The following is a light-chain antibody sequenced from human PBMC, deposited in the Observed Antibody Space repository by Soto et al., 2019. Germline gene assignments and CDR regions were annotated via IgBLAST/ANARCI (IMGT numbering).Light chain of an antibody. J-gene: IGKJ2*01. Sequence: DIQMTQSPSTLSASVGDRVTITCRASQSISSWLAWYQQKPGKAPKLLIYKAPSLESGVPSRFSGSGSGTEFTLTISSLQPDDFATYYCQQYRTFGQGTKLEIK. CDR1: QSISSW. CDR3: QQYRT. CDR2: KAP. V-gene: IGKV1-5*03.